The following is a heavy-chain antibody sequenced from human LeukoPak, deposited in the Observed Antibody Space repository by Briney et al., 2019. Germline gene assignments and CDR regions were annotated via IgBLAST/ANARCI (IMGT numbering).Heavy chain of an antibody. V-gene: IGHV3-7*04. Sequence: PGGSLRLSCAASGFTLSNYWVTWVRQAPGKGLEWVANRNQDGSAKYYVDSVKGRFTISRDNAENSLYLQMNSLRAEDTAVYYCARDQYQLRSYYYGMDVWGQGTTVTVSS. J-gene: IGHJ6*02. CDR1: GFTLSNYW. CDR3: ARDQYQLRSYYYGMDV. D-gene: IGHD2-2*01. CDR2: RNQDGSAK.